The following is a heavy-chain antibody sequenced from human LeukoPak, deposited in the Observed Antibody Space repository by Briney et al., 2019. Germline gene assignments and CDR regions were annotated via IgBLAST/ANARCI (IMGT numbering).Heavy chain of an antibody. V-gene: IGHV4-59*08. D-gene: IGHD3-22*01. CDR3: ARHIAGSGYQALDF. J-gene: IGHJ4*02. CDR2: IYYSGST. Sequence: SETLSLTCTVSGGSISSYYWSWIRQPPGKGLEWIGYIYYSGSTNYNPSLKSRVTISVDTSKNQFSLKLSSVTAADTAVYYCARHIAGSGYQALDFWGQGTLVTVSS. CDR1: GGSISSYY.